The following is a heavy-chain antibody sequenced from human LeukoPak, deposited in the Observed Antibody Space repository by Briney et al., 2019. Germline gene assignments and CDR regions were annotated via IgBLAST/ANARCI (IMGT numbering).Heavy chain of an antibody. CDR1: GYTFTGYY. Sequence: ASVTVSCKASGYTFTGYYIHWVRQAPGQGLEWMGWINPNSGGTSYAQKFQGRVTMTRDTSISTAYMELSRLTSDDTAVYYCATWASSQNYWGQGTLVTVSS. CDR3: ATWASSQNY. CDR2: INPNSGGT. D-gene: IGHD6-13*01. J-gene: IGHJ4*02. V-gene: IGHV1-2*02.